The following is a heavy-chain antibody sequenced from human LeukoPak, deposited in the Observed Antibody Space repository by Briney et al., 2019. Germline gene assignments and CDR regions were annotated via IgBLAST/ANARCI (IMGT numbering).Heavy chain of an antibody. D-gene: IGHD3-16*01. CDR2: ISSSSNTI. CDR1: GFTFSRYA. Sequence: GGSLRLSCAASGFTFSRYAMSWVRQAPGKGLEWVSSISSSSNTIQYADSVKGRFTISRDNAKNSLHLQMNSLRDEDTAVYYCARDMNYWGQGTLVTVSS. J-gene: IGHJ4*02. V-gene: IGHV3-48*02. CDR3: ARDMNY.